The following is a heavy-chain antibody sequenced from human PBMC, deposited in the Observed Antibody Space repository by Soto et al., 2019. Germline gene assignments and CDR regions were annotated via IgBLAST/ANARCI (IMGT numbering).Heavy chain of an antibody. J-gene: IGHJ6*02. CDR1: GYIFTSYW. Sequence: GESLKISCNGSGYIFTSYWIGWGRQMPGKGLEWMGIIYPGDSDTRYSPSFQGQVTISADKSISTAYLQWSSLKASDTAMYYCARHYCSSTSCYPVYYYYYGMDVWGQGTTVTVSS. V-gene: IGHV5-51*01. D-gene: IGHD2-2*01. CDR3: ARHYCSSTSCYPVYYYYYGMDV. CDR2: IYPGDSDT.